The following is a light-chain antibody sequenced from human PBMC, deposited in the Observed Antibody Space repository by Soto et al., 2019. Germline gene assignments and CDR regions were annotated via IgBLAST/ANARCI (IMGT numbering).Light chain of an antibody. Sequence: EIVLTQSPGTLSLSPGERATLSCRASQSVSSSYLAWYQQKPGQTPRLLIYGASSRATGIPDRFSGSGSGTDFTLTISSLQSEDFAVYYCQQYNNWPYTFGLGTKLEMK. CDR3: QQYNNWPYT. V-gene: IGKV3-20*01. J-gene: IGKJ2*01. CDR2: GAS. CDR1: QSVSSSY.